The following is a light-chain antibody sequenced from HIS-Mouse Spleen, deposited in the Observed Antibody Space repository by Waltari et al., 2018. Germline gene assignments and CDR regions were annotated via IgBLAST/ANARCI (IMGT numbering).Light chain of an antibody. J-gene: IGKJ2*01. Sequence: EIVLTQSPATLSLSPGERATLSCRASQSVSSYLAWYQQKPGQAPRLLIYDASNRATGIPARFSGSGSGIDFTLTISSLEPEDFAVYYCQQRSNWLYTFGQGTKLEIK. CDR1: QSVSSY. CDR2: DAS. V-gene: IGKV3-11*01. CDR3: QQRSNWLYT.